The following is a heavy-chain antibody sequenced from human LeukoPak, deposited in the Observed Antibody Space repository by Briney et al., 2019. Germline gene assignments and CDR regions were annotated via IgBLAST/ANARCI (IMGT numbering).Heavy chain of an antibody. CDR1: GGSISSHY. Sequence: SETLSLTCTVSGGSISSHYWSWIRQPPGKGLEGIGYIYYSGSTNYNPSLKSRVTISVDTSKNQFSLKLSSVTAADTAVYYCARLEQLDRLALDYWGQGTLVTVSS. J-gene: IGHJ4*02. CDR3: ARLEQLDRLALDY. V-gene: IGHV4-59*11. D-gene: IGHD6-13*01. CDR2: IYYSGST.